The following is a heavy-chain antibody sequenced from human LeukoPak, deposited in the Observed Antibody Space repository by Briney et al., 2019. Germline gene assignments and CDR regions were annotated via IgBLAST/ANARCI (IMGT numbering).Heavy chain of an antibody. D-gene: IGHD3-16*01. CDR2: IYTNGST. CDR3: ARFTPQGYGWGGYNRFDP. Sequence: SETLSLTCTVSGGSISSGPYYWTWIRQAAGKGLEWIGRIYTNGSTNYNPSLKSRVTISVDTSKNQFSLNLTSVTAADTAVYYCARFTPQGYGWGGYNRFDPWGQGTLVTVSS. V-gene: IGHV4-61*02. J-gene: IGHJ5*02. CDR1: GGSISSGPYY.